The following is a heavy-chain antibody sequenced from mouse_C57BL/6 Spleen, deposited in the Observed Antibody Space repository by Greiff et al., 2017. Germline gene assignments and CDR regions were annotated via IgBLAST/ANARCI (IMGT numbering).Heavy chain of an antibody. Sequence: VQLQESGPELVKPGASVKISCKASGYSFTSYYIHWVKQRPGQGLEWIGWIYPGSGNTKYNEKFKGKATLTADTSSSTAYLQLSSLTSEDSAVYYCARWQNYYGSSYFDYWGQGTTLTVSS. CDR2: IYPGSGNT. CDR3: ARWQNYYGSSYFDY. J-gene: IGHJ2*01. CDR1: GYSFTSYY. V-gene: IGHV1-66*01. D-gene: IGHD1-1*01.